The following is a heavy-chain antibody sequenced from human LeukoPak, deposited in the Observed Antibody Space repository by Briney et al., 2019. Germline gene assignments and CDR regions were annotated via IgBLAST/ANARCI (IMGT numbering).Heavy chain of an antibody. V-gene: IGHV6-1*01. D-gene: IGHD1-26*01. CDR1: GDSVSSNSAA. Sequence: SQTLSLTCAISGDSVSSNSAAWNWTRQSPLRGLEWLGRTYYRSKWYNDYAVSVKSRITINPDTSKNQFSLQLNSVTPEDTAVDYCATSWGDTRDQNGFDIWGRGTVVTVSS. J-gene: IGHJ3*02. CDR3: ATSWGDTRDQNGFDI. CDR2: TYYRSKWYN.